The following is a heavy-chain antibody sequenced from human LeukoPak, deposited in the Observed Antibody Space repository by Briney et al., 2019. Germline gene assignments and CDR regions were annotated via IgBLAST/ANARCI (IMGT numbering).Heavy chain of an antibody. CDR1: GGSFSGYY. CDR3: ARLKNPTTYNWFDP. J-gene: IGHJ5*02. CDR2: INHSGST. Sequence: TSETLSLTCAVYGGSFSGYYWSWIRQPPGKGLEWIGEINHSGSTNYNPSLKSRVTISVDTSKNQFSLKLSSVTAADTAVYYCARLKNPTTYNWFDPWGQGTLVTVSS. D-gene: IGHD1-1*01. V-gene: IGHV4-34*01.